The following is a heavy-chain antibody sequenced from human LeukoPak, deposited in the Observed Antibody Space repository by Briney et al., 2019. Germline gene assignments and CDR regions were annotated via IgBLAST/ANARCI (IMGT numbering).Heavy chain of an antibody. V-gene: IGHV4-34*01. D-gene: IGHD4-17*01. J-gene: IGHJ4*02. CDR1: GGSFSGYY. Sequence: SETLSLTCAVYGGSFSGYYWSWIRQPPGKGLVWIGEINHSGSTNYNPSLKSRVTISVDTSKNQFPLKLSSVTAADTAVYYYARGTMTTVTYYFDYWGQGTLVTVSS. CDR2: INHSGST. CDR3: ARGTMTTVTYYFDY.